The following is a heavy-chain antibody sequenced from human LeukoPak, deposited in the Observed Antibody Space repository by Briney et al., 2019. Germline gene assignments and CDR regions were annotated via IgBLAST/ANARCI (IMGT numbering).Heavy chain of an antibody. Sequence: ASVKVSCKASGYTFTSYGISWVRQAPGQGLEWMGWISAYNGNTNYAQKLQGRVTMTTDTSTSTAYMELRSLRSDDTAVYYRARGRYCSGGSCYPPDDAFDIWGQGTMVTVSS. CDR3: ARGRYCSGGSCYPPDDAFDI. D-gene: IGHD2-15*01. CDR2: ISAYNGNT. J-gene: IGHJ3*02. CDR1: GYTFTSYG. V-gene: IGHV1-18*01.